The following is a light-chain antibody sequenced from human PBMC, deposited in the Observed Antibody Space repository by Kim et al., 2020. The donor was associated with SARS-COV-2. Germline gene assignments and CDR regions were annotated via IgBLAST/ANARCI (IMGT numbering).Light chain of an antibody. CDR2: TAS. CDR1: QGIRSD. J-gene: IGKJ5*01. CDR3: QQVNNYPIT. Sequence: GDRVTITCRASQGIRSDLAWYQQKPGKVPKLLIYTASTLQSGVPSRFSGSGSGTVFTLTISSLQPEDFATYYCQQVNNYPITFGQGTRLEIK. V-gene: IGKV1-9*01.